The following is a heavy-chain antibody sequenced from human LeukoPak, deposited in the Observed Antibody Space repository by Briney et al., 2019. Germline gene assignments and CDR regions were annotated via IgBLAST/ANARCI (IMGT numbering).Heavy chain of an antibody. V-gene: IGHV3-23*01. CDR3: AKMGTEYYYDSSGAH. J-gene: IGHJ4*02. D-gene: IGHD3-22*01. Sequence: HPGGSPRLSCAASGFTFSSYGMSWVRQAPGKGLEWVSAISGSGGSTYYADSVKGRFTISRDNSKNTLYLQMNSLRAEDTAVYYCAKMGTEYYYDSSGAHWGQGTLVTVSS. CDR1: GFTFSSYG. CDR2: ISGSGGST.